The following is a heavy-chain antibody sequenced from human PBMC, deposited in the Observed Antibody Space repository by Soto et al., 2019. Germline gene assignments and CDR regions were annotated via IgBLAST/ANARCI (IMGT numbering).Heavy chain of an antibody. CDR2: IKSQIDGGTT. V-gene: IGHV3-15*07. Sequence: EVQLVESGGGLVKPGGSLRLSCTVSGFIVSSAWMNWVRQAPGKGLEWVGRIKSQIDGGTTDYAATVQGRITISLEDSKNMLYLQMERLRTEDTAVYYCTPAPQRALTEDTARSWGQGTLVTVSS. CDR3: TPAPQRALTEDTARS. CDR1: GFIVSSAW. D-gene: IGHD2-21*02. J-gene: IGHJ5*02.